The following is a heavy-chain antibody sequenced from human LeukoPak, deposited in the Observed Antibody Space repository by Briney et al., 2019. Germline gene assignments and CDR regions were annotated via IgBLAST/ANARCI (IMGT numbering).Heavy chain of an antibody. V-gene: IGHV1-2*04. CDR1: GYTFTGYY. D-gene: IGHD2-15*01. CDR2: INPNSGGT. Sequence: ASVKVSCKASGYTFTGYYMHWVRQAPGQGLEWMGWINPNSGGTNYAQKFQGWVTMTRDTSISTAYMELSRLRSDATAVYYCARADNTLPYFQHWGQGTLVTVSS. J-gene: IGHJ1*01. CDR3: ARADNTLPYFQH.